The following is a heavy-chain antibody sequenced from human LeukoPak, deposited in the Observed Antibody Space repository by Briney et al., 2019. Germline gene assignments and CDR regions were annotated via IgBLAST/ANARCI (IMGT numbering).Heavy chain of an antibody. V-gene: IGHV3-30*18. CDR1: GFTFSSYG. J-gene: IGHJ4*02. CDR3: AKDSEVWFGAYYFDY. D-gene: IGHD3-10*01. CDR2: ISYDGSNK. Sequence: GGSLRLSCAASGFTFSSYGMHWVRQAPGKGLEWVAVISYDGSNKYYADSVKGRSTISRDNSKNTLYLQMNSLRAEDTAVYYCAKDSEVWFGAYYFDYWGQGTLVTVSS.